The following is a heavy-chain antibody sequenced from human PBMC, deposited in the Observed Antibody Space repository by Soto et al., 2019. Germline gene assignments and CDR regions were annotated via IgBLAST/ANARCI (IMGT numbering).Heavy chain of an antibody. V-gene: IGHV4-30-4*08. CDR2: IYYSGST. Sequence: SETLSLTCTVSGGSISSGGYYWSWIRQHPGKGLEWIGYIYYSGSTYYNPSLKSRVTISVDTSKNQFSLNLSSVSAADTAVYYCARIVESGYTIDFDLWGRGTLVTVSS. J-gene: IGHJ2*01. CDR1: GGSISSGGYY. CDR3: ARIVESGYTIDFDL. D-gene: IGHD3-16*02.